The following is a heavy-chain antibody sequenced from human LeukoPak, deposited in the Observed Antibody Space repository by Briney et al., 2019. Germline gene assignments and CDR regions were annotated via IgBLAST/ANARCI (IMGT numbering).Heavy chain of an antibody. V-gene: IGHV4-4*07. CDR3: ARGDEGCSGGSCHPIGAFDY. Sequence: PSETLSLTCTVSGGSISSYYWSWIRQPAGKGLEWIGRIYTSGSTNYNPSLKSRVTMSVDTSKNQFSLKLSSVTAADTAVYYCARGDEGCSGGSCHPIGAFDYWGQGTLVTVSS. CDR1: GGSISSYY. J-gene: IGHJ4*02. D-gene: IGHD2-15*01. CDR2: IYTSGST.